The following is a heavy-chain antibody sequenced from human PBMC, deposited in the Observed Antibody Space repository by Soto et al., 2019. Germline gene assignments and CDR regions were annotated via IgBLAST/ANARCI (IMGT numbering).Heavy chain of an antibody. D-gene: IGHD3-16*02. Sequence: SVKVSCKASGGTFSIYTISWVRQAPGEGLEWMGRIIPILGIANYAQKFQGRVTITADKSTSTAYMELSSLRSEDTAVYYCARDSEITFGGVIDLGAFDIWGQGTMVTVS. V-gene: IGHV1-69*04. CDR1: GGTFSIYT. J-gene: IGHJ3*02. CDR3: ARDSEITFGGVIDLGAFDI. CDR2: IIPILGIA.